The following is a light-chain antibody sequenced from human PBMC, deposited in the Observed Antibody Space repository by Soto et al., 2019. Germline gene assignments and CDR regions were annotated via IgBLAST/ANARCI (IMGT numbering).Light chain of an antibody. Sequence: QSLLTQPASGSWSPGQSVTISRTWNNRVVGGYNYVSWYQQHPGKAPKLMIYDVSNRPSGVSNRFSGSKSGNTASLTISGLQAEDEADYYCSSYTSSSTQVFGTGTKVTVL. V-gene: IGLV2-14*01. CDR3: SSYTSSSTQV. CDR2: DVS. J-gene: IGLJ1*01. CDR1: NRVVGGYNY.